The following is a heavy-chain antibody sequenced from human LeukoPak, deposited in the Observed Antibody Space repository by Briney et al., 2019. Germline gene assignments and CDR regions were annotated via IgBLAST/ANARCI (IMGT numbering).Heavy chain of an antibody. CDR1: GYTFSTYD. V-gene: IGHV1-8*01. Sequence: VASVKVSCKASGYTFSTYDINWVRQAPGQGLEWMGWMNPNSGNTGYAQKFQGRVTMTRNTSISTAYMELSSLRSEDTAVYYCARRAIVAAGINWFDPWGQGTLVTVSS. D-gene: IGHD6-13*01. CDR3: ARRAIVAAGINWFDP. J-gene: IGHJ5*02. CDR2: MNPNSGNT.